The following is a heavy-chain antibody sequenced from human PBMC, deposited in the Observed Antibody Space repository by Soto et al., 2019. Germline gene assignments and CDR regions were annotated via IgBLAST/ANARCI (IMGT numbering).Heavy chain of an antibody. CDR1: GFTFSSCA. J-gene: IGHJ4*02. V-gene: IGHV3-23*01. CDR3: AKRALPRNFDY. CDR2: ISAGGIT. Sequence: GGSLRLSCAASGFTFSSCAMSWVRQAPGKGLEWVSAISAGGITYYADSVKGRFTISRDISKNTLYLQMNSLRAEDTAVYYCAKRALPRNFDYWGQGTLVTVSS. D-gene: IGHD1-26*01.